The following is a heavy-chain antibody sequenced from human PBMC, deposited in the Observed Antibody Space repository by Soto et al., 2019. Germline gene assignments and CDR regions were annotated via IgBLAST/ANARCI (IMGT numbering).Heavy chain of an antibody. CDR2: ISYSGTT. J-gene: IGHJ1*01. D-gene: IGHD2-15*01. V-gene: IGHV4-31*03. Sequence: SETLSLTCTVSGGSIGSGGSYWSWIRQHPGKGLEWIGYISYSGTTYYNPSLKSRITISVDTSKNQFSLKLTSVTAADTAVYYCARCNAARGAEYFQHWGQGTLVTVS. CDR1: GGSIGSGGSY. CDR3: ARCNAARGAEYFQH.